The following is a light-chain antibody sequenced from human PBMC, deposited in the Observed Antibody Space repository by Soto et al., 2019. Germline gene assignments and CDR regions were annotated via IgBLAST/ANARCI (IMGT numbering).Light chain of an antibody. Sequence: QSVLPQPPSVSGTPGQRVTVSCSGNTANIGKNFVYWYQQFPGTAPTLLIYDNDRRPAGVPDRFSGSKSDTSASLAISGLRSEDEADYYCSTWDDRQSGRVFGTGTKLTVL. CDR1: TANIGKNF. V-gene: IGLV1-47*01. J-gene: IGLJ1*01. CDR3: STWDDRQSGRV. CDR2: DND.